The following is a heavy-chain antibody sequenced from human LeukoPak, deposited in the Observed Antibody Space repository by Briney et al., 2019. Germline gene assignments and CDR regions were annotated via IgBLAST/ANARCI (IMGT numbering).Heavy chain of an antibody. D-gene: IGHD3-9*01. CDR3: ARSPARGYDILTGYNDY. J-gene: IGHJ4*02. Sequence: GASVKVSCKASGYTFTSYGISWVRQAPGQGLEWMGWISAYNGYTKYAEKLQGRVTMTTDTSTSTAYMELRSLRSDDTAVYYCARSPARGYDILTGYNDYWGQGTLVTVSS. CDR2: ISAYNGYT. V-gene: IGHV1-18*01. CDR1: GYTFTSYG.